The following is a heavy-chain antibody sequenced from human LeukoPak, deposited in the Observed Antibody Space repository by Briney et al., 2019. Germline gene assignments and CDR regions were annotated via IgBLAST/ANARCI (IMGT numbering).Heavy chain of an antibody. CDR3: AGGYGSGSYYIG. CDR1: GYTFTSYY. J-gene: IGHJ4*02. D-gene: IGHD3-10*01. V-gene: IGHV1-46*01. CDR2: INPSGGST. Sequence: ASVKVSCKASGYTFTSYYMHWVRRAPGQGLEWMGIINPSGGSTSYAQKFQGRVTMTRDMSTSTVYMELSSLRSEDTAVYYCAGGYGSGSYYIGWGQGTLVTVSS.